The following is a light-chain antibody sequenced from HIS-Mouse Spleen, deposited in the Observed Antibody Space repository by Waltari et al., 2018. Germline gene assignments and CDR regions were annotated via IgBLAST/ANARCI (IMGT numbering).Light chain of an antibody. CDR1: SSDVASYNL. V-gene: IGLV2-23*03. CDR2: EGS. J-gene: IGLJ2*01. CDR3: CSYAGSSTFEV. Sequence: QSALTQPASVSGSPGQSITISCTRTSSDVASYNLFSWYQQHPGKAPKLMIYEGSKRPSGVSNRFSGSKSGNTASLTISGLQAEDEADYYCCSYAGSSTFEVFGGGTKLTVL.